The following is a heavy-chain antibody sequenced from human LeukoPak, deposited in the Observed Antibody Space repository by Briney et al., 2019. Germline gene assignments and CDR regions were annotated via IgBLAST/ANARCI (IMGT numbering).Heavy chain of an antibody. V-gene: IGHV4-34*01. CDR1: GGSFSEYH. Sequence: PSETLSLTCAVYGGSFSEYHWTWIRQPPGKGLEWIGEINHSGSTNSYPSLKSRVTMSVDTSKNQSFLNLRSVTAADTAIYYCARGGITMVRGRVGMDVWGQGTTVTVSS. CDR2: INHSGST. J-gene: IGHJ6*02. D-gene: IGHD3-10*01. CDR3: ARGGITMVRGRVGMDV.